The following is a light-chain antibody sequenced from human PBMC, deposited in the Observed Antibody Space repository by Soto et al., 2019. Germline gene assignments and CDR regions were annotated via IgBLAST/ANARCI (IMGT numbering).Light chain of an antibody. CDR1: SSDVGGYNY. J-gene: IGLJ1*01. V-gene: IGLV2-14*01. CDR3: SSYTLSSASPYV. Sequence: QSALTQPASVSGSPGQSITISCTGTSSDVGGYNYVSWYQQHPGKAPKLMIHDVSNRPSGVSNRFYGSKSGNTAYLTISGLQAEDEAEYYCSSYTLSSASPYVCGTGTKLTLL. CDR2: DVS.